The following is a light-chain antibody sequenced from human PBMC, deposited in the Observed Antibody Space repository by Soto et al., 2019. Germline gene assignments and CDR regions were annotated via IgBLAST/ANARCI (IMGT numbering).Light chain of an antibody. J-gene: IGKJ1*01. Sequence: DIQMTQSPSSLSVSVGDGVTITCRASQSISSYVSWYQQKPGKAPKLLIYAASRLQSGVPSRFSGSRSGTDFTLTISSLQPEDFATYYCQQSYSRVTFGQGTKVDIK. CDR2: AAS. CDR3: QQSYSRVT. V-gene: IGKV1-39*01. CDR1: QSISSY.